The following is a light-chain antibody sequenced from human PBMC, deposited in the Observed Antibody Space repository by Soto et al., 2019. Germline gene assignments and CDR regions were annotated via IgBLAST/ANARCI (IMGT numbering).Light chain of an antibody. Sequence: QLVLTQSPSASASLGASVKLTCTLSSVHSDYAIAWHQQQPEKGPRYLMEVNSDGSHSKGDGIPDRFSGSSSGAERYLTISSLQSEDEADYYCQTWGTGIVVFGGGTKLTVL. J-gene: IGLJ2*01. CDR1: SVHSDYA. V-gene: IGLV4-69*01. CDR2: VNSDGSH. CDR3: QTWGTGIVV.